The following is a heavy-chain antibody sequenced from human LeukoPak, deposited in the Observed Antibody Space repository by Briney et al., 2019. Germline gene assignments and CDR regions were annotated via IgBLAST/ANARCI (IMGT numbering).Heavy chain of an antibody. CDR2: IYYSGST. Sequence: SETLSLTCTVSGGSISTYYWSWIRQPPGKGLEWIGYIYYSGSTNYNPSLKSRVTISVDTSKNQFSLKLSSVTAADTAVYYCARDRWELLNAFDIWGQGTMVTVSS. CDR3: ARDRWELLNAFDI. J-gene: IGHJ3*02. V-gene: IGHV4-59*01. D-gene: IGHD1-26*01. CDR1: GGSISTYY.